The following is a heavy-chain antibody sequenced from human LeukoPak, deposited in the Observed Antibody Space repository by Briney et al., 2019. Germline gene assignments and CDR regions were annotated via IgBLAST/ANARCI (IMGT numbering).Heavy chain of an antibody. CDR1: GFTFSSYA. D-gene: IGHD3-22*01. CDR3: SKDQAPTSYHSSGFLN. CDR2: ISGSGGST. V-gene: IGHV3-23*01. Sequence: GGSLRLSCAASGFTFSSYAMRWVRQAPGKGLEWVSAISGSGGSTYYADSVKGRFTISRDNSKNTLSLQMNSLRGADTAVYYCSKDQAPTSYHSSGFLNWGQGTLVTVSS. J-gene: IGHJ4*02.